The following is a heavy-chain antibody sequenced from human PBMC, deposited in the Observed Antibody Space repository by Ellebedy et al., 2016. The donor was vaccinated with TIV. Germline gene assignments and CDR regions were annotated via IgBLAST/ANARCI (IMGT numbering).Heavy chain of an antibody. V-gene: IGHV1-2*02. D-gene: IGHD5-18*01. CDR2: INPNIGGT. J-gene: IGHJ3*02. Sequence: ASVKVSCKASGYTFSGYYMHWVRQAPGQGLEWMGWINPNIGGTTYAQKFQGRVTMTRDTSIRAAYMELSRLRSDDTAVYYCARSRKMGYTHDAFDIWGQGTMVTVSS. CDR1: GYTFSGYY. CDR3: ARSRKMGYTHDAFDI.